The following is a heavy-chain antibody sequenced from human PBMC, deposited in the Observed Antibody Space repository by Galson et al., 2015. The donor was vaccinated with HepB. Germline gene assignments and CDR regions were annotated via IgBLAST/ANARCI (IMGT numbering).Heavy chain of an antibody. V-gene: IGHV1-18*01. Sequence: SVKVSCKASGYDFSSYSITWVRQAPGQGLEWMGWISPYSRKTDYSRKFQGRVTMTTDIFTSTAYMELRSLRSDDTAVYYCARGALVVVVGATQNNWFDPWGQGTLVTVSS. CDR3: ARGALVVVVGATQNNWFDP. CDR1: GYDFSSYS. D-gene: IGHD2-15*01. CDR2: ISPYSRKT. J-gene: IGHJ5*02.